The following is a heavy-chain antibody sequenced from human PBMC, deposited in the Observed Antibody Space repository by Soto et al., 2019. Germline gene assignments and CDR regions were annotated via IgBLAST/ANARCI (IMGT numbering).Heavy chain of an antibody. Sequence: AGGSLRLSCVVSGFTFSNYAMSWVRQAPGKGLEWVSVISGSGSSTHYADSLRGRFTTSRDNSEKTMYLQMSGLRAEDTAVYYCAKWAYGDYPGWADSWGQGTLVTVSS. CDR1: GFTFSNYA. CDR3: AKWAYGDYPGWADS. J-gene: IGHJ4*02. D-gene: IGHD4-17*01. CDR2: ISGSGSST. V-gene: IGHV3-23*01.